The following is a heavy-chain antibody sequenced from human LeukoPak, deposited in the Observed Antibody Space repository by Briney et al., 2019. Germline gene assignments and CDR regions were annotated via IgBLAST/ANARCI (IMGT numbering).Heavy chain of an antibody. Sequence: KTGGSLRLSFAASGFTFSSYNMNWVRQAPGEGLEWVSSISSSSSYIYYADSVKGRFTISRDNSKNTVYLQMNSLRPEDTAVYYCAKDISSWYGSFDYWGQGTLVTVSS. D-gene: IGHD6-13*01. CDR3: AKDISSWYGSFDY. V-gene: IGHV3-21*04. J-gene: IGHJ4*02. CDR2: ISSSSSYI. CDR1: GFTFSSYN.